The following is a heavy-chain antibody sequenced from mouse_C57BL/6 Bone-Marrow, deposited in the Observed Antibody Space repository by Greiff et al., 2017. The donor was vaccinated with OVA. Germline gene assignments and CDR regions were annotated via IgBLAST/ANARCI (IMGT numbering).Heavy chain of an antibody. D-gene: IGHD1-1*01. CDR1: GYTFTSYW. Sequence: QVQLQQPGAELVKPGASLKMSCTASGYTFTSYWITWVKQRPGQGLEWIGDIYPGSGSTNYNEKFKSKVTMSVDTSSSTAYMQISSLTSEDSAVYYCARSSSYYFDYGGQGTAPTVTS. CDR3: ARSSSYYFDY. V-gene: IGHV1-55*01. J-gene: IGHJ2*01. CDR2: IYPGSGST.